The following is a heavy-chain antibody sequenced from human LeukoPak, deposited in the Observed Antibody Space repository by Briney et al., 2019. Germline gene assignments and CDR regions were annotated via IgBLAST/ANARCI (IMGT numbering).Heavy chain of an antibody. Sequence: SETLSLTCTVSGGSISSYYWSWIRQPPGKGLEWIGYIHYSGSTSYNPSLKSRVTISVDTSKNQFSLKLRSVTAADTAVYYCSHGYDSSGLDFQHWGQGTLVTVSS. CDR1: GGSISSYY. J-gene: IGHJ1*01. V-gene: IGHV4-59*01. CDR3: SHGYDSSGLDFQH. D-gene: IGHD3-22*01. CDR2: IHYSGST.